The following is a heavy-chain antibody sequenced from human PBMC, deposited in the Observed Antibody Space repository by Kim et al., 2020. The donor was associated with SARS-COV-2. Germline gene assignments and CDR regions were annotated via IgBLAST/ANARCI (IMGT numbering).Heavy chain of an antibody. Sequence: SVKVSCKASGGTFSSYAISWVRQAPGQGLEWMGGIIPIFGTANYAQKFQGRVTITADESTSTAYMELSSLRSEDTAVYYCASYPSYYYGMDVWGQGTTVTVSS. CDR1: GGTFSSYA. CDR2: IIPIFGTA. D-gene: IGHD3-16*02. CDR3: ASYPSYYYGMDV. V-gene: IGHV1-69*13. J-gene: IGHJ6*02.